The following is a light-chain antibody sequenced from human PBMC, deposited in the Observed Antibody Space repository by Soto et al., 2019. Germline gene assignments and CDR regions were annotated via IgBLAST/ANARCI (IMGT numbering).Light chain of an antibody. J-gene: IGLJ1*01. CDR2: DVN. CDR3: SSHAGSNYALA. Sequence: TNPPYGTGVAGEGGTISCTGNSSDVGGYDRVSWYQHHPGKAPKLVIYDVNRRPSGVPDRFSGSKSGNTASLTVSGLQAEDDADYYCSSHAGSNYALAFGTGTKVTVL. V-gene: IGLV2-8*01. CDR1: SSDVGGYDR.